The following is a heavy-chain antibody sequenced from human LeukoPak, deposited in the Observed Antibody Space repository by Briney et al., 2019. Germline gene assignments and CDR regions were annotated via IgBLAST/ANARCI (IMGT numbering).Heavy chain of an antibody. Sequence: GGSLRLSCAASGFTFSSYAMSWVRQAPGKGLEWVSAISGSGGSTYYADSVKGWFTISRDNSKNTLYLQMNSLRAEDTAVYYCAKDGIGLGFWSGYGHFDYWGQGTLVTVSS. CDR1: GFTFSSYA. V-gene: IGHV3-23*01. J-gene: IGHJ4*02. CDR2: ISGSGGST. D-gene: IGHD3-3*01. CDR3: AKDGIGLGFWSGYGHFDY.